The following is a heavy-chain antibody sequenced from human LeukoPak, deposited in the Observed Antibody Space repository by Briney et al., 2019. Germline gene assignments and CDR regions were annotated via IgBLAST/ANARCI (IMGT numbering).Heavy chain of an antibody. CDR3: ARQGMYSSGWYYFDY. CDR1: AGSISSYY. Sequence: PSETLSLTCTVSAGSISSYYASWIRQPHGKGLEWIGYIYYSESNNYNPALKSRVTISVDTSKNQFSLKLSSVTAADTAVYYCARQGMYSSGWYYFDYWGQGTLVTVSS. V-gene: IGHV4-59*08. CDR2: IYYSESN. J-gene: IGHJ4*02. D-gene: IGHD6-19*01.